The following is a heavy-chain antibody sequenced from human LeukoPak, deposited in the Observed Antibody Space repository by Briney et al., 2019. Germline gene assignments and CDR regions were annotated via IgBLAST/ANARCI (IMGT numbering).Heavy chain of an antibody. CDR3: ARHRYGSNLFDY. CDR2: IYYSGST. CDR1: GGSISSSSYY. V-gene: IGHV4-39*01. J-gene: IGHJ4*02. D-gene: IGHD6-13*01. Sequence: SETLSLTCTVSGGSISSSSYYWGWLRQPPGKGLEWIGSIYYSGSTYYNPSLKSRVTISVDTSTNQFSLRVSFVTAADTSVFYCARHRYGSNLFDYWGQGTLVIVSS.